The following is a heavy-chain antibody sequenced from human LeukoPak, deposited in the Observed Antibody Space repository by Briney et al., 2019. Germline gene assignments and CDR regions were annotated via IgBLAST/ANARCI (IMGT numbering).Heavy chain of an antibody. V-gene: IGHV3-30*04. J-gene: IGHJ5*02. D-gene: IGHD6-19*01. Sequence: GGSLRLSCAASGFTFSSYAMHWVRQAPGKGLEWVAVISYDGSNKYYADSVKGRFTISRDNSKNTLYLQMESLRAEDTAVYYCARDLRRSSGWRGWFDPWGQGTLVTVSS. CDR2: ISYDGSNK. CDR3: ARDLRRSSGWRGWFDP. CDR1: GFTFSSYA.